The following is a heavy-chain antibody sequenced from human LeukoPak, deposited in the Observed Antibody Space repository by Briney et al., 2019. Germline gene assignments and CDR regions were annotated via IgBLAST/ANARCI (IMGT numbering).Heavy chain of an antibody. Sequence: GASVKVSCKASGGTFSSYAISWVRQAPGQGLEWMGGIIPIFGTANYAQKLQGRVTMTTDTSTSTAYMELRSLRSDDTAVYYCARVRFPGEGYYYDSSGYYLDYWGQGTLVTVSS. CDR1: GGTFSSYA. D-gene: IGHD3-22*01. J-gene: IGHJ4*02. V-gene: IGHV1-69*05. CDR3: ARVRFPGEGYYYDSSGYYLDY. CDR2: IIPIFGTA.